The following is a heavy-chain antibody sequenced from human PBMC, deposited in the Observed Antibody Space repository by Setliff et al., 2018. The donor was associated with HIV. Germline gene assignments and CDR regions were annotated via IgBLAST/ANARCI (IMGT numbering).Heavy chain of an antibody. J-gene: IGHJ4*02. D-gene: IGHD3-22*01. CDR1: GGSIKSSSDY. V-gene: IGHV4-39*01. CDR2: IYYSGST. CDR3: ARHSGLGGYYSPFDY. Sequence: TETLSLTCTVSGGSIKSSSDYWGWIRQPPGKGLEWIGTIYYSGSTYYNPSLKSRVTISVDTSKNQFSLKLSSVTAADTTVYYCARHSGLGGYYSPFDYWGPGTLVTVSS.